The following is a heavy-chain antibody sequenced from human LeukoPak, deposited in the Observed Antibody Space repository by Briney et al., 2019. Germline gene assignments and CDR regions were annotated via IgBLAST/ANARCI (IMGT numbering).Heavy chain of an antibody. V-gene: IGHV3-30*02. D-gene: IGHD1-26*01. J-gene: IGHJ6*03. CDR2: IQYDESKK. Sequence: GGSLRLSCAASGFTFSRFGMHWVRQAPGKGLEWVAFIQYDESKKYYADSVKGRFTISRDNAQNSLYLHMSSLRAEDTAVYYCARDPYSGGYGDDYYYYMDVWGKGTTVTISS. CDR1: GFTFSRFG. CDR3: ARDPYSGGYGDDYYYYMDV.